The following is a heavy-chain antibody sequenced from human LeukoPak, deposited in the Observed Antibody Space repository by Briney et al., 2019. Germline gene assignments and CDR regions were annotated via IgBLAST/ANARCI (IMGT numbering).Heavy chain of an antibody. V-gene: IGHV4-4*02. J-gene: IGHJ4*02. Sequence: SETLSLTCAVSGGSISSGNWWSWVRPSPGKGLEWFGEIHHTGNTNYNPSLKSRATISIDKSKNQFSLELNSVTAADTAVYYCARQTGSGLFTLPGGQGTLVTVSS. CDR3: ARQTGSGLFTLP. CDR1: GGSISSGNW. D-gene: IGHD3/OR15-3a*01. CDR2: IHHTGNT.